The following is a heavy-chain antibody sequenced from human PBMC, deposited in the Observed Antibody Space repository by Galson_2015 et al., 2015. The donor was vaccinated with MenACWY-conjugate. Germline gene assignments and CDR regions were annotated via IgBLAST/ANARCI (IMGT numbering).Heavy chain of an antibody. CDR2: IDPSDSYT. CDR3: ARHLTSSHPCSYYYYGMDV. Sequence: QSGAEVKKPGESLRISCKGSGYSFTSYWISWVRQMPGKGLEWMGRIDPSDSYTNYSPSFQGHVTISADKSISTAYLQWSSLKASDTAMYYCARHLTSSHPCSYYYYGMDVWGQGTTVTVSS. J-gene: IGHJ6*02. V-gene: IGHV5-10-1*01. CDR1: GYSFTSYW.